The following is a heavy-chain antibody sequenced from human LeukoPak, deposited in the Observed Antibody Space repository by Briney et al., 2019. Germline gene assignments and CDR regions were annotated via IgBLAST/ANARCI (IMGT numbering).Heavy chain of an antibody. Sequence: SETLSLTCAVYGGSFSGYYWSWIRQPPGKGLEWIGEINHSGSTNYNPSLKSRVTISVDTSKNQFSLKLSSVTAADTAVYYCALTGNRGDIVVVPAAFDYWGQGTLVTVSS. CDR1: GGSFSGYY. V-gene: IGHV4-34*01. CDR2: INHSGST. J-gene: IGHJ4*02. D-gene: IGHD2-2*01. CDR3: ALTGNRGDIVVVPAAFDY.